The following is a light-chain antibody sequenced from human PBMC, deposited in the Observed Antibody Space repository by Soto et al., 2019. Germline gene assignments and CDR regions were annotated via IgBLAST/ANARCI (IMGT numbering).Light chain of an antibody. CDR1: QSVLFKSNNKNY. J-gene: IGKJ4*01. V-gene: IGKV4-1*01. CDR3: QQYYTSPLT. Sequence: DIVLTQSPVSLAVSLGERATINCRSSQSVLFKSNNKNYLAWYHQKPGQPPKLLIYWASTRESGVPDRFSGSGSGTDFTLTISRLQAEDVAVYYCQQYYTSPLTFGGGTKVEIK. CDR2: WAS.